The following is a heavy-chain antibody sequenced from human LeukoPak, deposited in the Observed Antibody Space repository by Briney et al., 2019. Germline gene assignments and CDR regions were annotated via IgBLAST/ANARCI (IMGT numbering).Heavy chain of an antibody. CDR3: ARHSGVAAAGNPLDY. CDR1: GGSINNYY. D-gene: IGHD6-13*01. J-gene: IGHJ4*02. Sequence: SETLSLTCTVSGGSINNYYWIWIRQPPGKGLEWIGYIYYSGSTNYNPSLKSRVTISVDTSKNQFSLKLSSVTAADTAVYYCARHSGVAAAGNPLDYWGQGTLVTVSS. CDR2: IYYSGST. V-gene: IGHV4-59*08.